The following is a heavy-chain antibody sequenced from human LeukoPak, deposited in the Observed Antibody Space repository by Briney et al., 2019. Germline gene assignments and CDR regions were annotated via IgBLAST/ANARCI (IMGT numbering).Heavy chain of an antibody. J-gene: IGHJ6*03. CDR1: GGSFSGYY. D-gene: IGHD4-17*01. V-gene: IGHV4-34*01. CDR3: ARASDNDDYSLDYFYYMDV. Sequence: PSETLSLTCAVYGGSFSGYYWGWIRQTPGKGLEWIGEINHGGSTNYNPSLKSRVTMSVDTPKNQFSLNLASVTAADTAVYYCARASDNDDYSLDYFYYMDVWGEGTTVTVSS. CDR2: INHGGST.